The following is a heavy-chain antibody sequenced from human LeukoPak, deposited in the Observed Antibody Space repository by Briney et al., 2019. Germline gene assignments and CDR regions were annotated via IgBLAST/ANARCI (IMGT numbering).Heavy chain of an antibody. J-gene: IGHJ6*02. D-gene: IGHD2-15*01. V-gene: IGHV3-23*01. CDR1: GFTFSSYA. CDR2: ISGSGGST. Sequence: GGSLRISCAASGFTFSSYAMSWVRQAPGKGLEWVSAISGSGGSTYYADSVKGRFTISRDNSKNTLYLQMNSLRAEDTAVYYCAKVLLPYYYYGMDVWGQGTTVTVSS. CDR3: AKVLLPYYYYGMDV.